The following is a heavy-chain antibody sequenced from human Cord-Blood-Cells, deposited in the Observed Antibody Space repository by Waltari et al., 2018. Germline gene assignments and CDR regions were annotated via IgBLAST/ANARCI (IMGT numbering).Heavy chain of an antibody. CDR2: IYYSGST. V-gene: IGHV4-59*08. Sequence: QVQLQESGPGLVKPSETLSLTCTVSGGSISSYYWIWIRQPPGKGLAWIWYIYYSGSTNYNPSLKSRVTISVDTSKNQFSLKLSSVTAADTAVYYCARHSVEQNWFDPWGQGTLVTVSS. J-gene: IGHJ5*02. CDR3: ARHSVEQNWFDP. CDR1: GGSISSYY.